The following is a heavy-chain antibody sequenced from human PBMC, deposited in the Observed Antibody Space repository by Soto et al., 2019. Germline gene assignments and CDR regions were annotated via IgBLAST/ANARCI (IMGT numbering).Heavy chain of an antibody. J-gene: IGHJ4*02. CDR3: AKSLSTATSLHF. CDR1: RFTFSHYA. CDR2: ISRSGGGT. Sequence: WGSLRLSCAASRFTFSHYAMTWFRQAPGKGLQWVSGISRSGGGTYYADSVKGRFTISRDNSKNTLFLQMNSLRAEDTAVYYCAKSLSTATSLHFWGQGTSVTVSS. V-gene: IGHV3-23*01.